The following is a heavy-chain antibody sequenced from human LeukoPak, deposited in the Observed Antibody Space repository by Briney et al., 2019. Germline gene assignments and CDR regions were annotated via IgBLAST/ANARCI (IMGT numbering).Heavy chain of an antibody. CDR2: IYYSGST. V-gene: IGHV4-59*08. CDR1: GGSISSYY. CDR3: ARRDSSSDY. D-gene: IGHD6-6*01. J-gene: IGHJ4*02. Sequence: SETLSLTCTVSGGSISSYYWTWIRQPPGKGLEWIGYIYYSGSTNYNPSLKSRVTISVDTSKNQFSLKLSSVTAADTAVYYCARRDSSSDYWGQGTLVTVSS.